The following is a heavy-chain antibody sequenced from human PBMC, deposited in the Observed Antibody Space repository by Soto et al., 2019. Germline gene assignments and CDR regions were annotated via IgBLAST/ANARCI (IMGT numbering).Heavy chain of an antibody. CDR1: GFTFSSYA. CDR2: ISGSGGST. J-gene: IGHJ4*02. Sequence: EVQLLESGGGLVQPGGSLRLSCAASGFTFSSYAMSWVRQAPGKGLEWVSAISGSGGSTYYADSVKGRFTISRDNSQNTQYLQMNSLRTDDTAVYYYGQGGFWSGYYSKNWGQGTLVTVSS. CDR3: GQGGFWSGYYSKN. V-gene: IGHV3-23*01. D-gene: IGHD3-3*01.